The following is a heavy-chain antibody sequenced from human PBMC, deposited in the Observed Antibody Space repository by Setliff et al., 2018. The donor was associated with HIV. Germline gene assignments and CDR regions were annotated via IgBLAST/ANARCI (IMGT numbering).Heavy chain of an antibody. CDR3: ARVPPDKIAVAGRDSFDI. D-gene: IGHD6-19*01. CDR2: INHSGST. Sequence: TLSLTCAVYGGSSSGYYWSWIRQPPGKGLEWIGEINHSGSTNYNPSLKSRVTISVDTSKNQFSLKLSSVTAADTAVYYCARVPPDKIAVAGRDSFDIWGQGTMVTVSS. V-gene: IGHV4-34*01. CDR1: GGSSSGYY. J-gene: IGHJ3*02.